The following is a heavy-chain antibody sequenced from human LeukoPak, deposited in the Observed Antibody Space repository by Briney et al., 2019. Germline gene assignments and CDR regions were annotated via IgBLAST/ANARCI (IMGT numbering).Heavy chain of an antibody. Sequence: ASVKVSCKASGYTFTSYGISWVRQAPGQGLEWMGWISAYNGNTNYAQKLQGRVTMTTDTSTSTAYMELRSLRSDDTAGYYCNLGIVPAAMTGRFDYWGQGTLVTVSS. CDR2: ISAYNGNT. CDR1: GYTFTSYG. CDR3: NLGIVPAAMTGRFDY. V-gene: IGHV1-18*01. D-gene: IGHD2-2*01. J-gene: IGHJ4*02.